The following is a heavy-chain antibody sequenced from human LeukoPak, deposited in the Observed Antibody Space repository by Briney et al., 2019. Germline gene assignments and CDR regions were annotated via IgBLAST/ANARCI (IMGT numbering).Heavy chain of an antibody. CDR2: IIPILGIA. V-gene: IGHV1-69*04. CDR3: ASEWMRGTVPLDY. Sequence: SVKVSCKASGGTFSSYAISGVRQAPGQGLEWMGRIIPILGIANYAQKFQGRVTITADKSTSTAYMELSSLRSEDTAVYYCASEWMRGTVPLDYWGQGTLVTVSS. D-gene: IGHD4-17*01. CDR1: GGTFSSYA. J-gene: IGHJ4*02.